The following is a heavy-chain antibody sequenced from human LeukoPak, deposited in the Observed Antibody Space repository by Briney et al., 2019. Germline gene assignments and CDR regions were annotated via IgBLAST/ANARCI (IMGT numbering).Heavy chain of an antibody. J-gene: IGHJ4*02. Sequence: GGSQRLSCVASGFIFRDYAMNWVRQAPGKGLEWVATISGRTGATYYGDSVKGRFTISRDNSENTLYLQMDSLRVEDTALYYCTKRGTGGSGSHMDSLGQGILVIVSS. CDR1: GFIFRDYA. D-gene: IGHD3-10*01. V-gene: IGHV3-23*01. CDR3: TKRGTGGSGSHMDS. CDR2: ISGRTGAT.